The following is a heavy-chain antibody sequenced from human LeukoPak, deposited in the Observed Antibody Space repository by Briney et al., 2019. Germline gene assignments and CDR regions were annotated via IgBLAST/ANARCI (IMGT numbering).Heavy chain of an antibody. D-gene: IGHD3-10*01. CDR1: GFTFKYVR. CDR2: IKANSDGGTT. Sequence: GGSLRLSCAASGFTFKYVRMKWVRQAPGKGLEWVCRIKANSDGGTTDYAAPVKGRITISRDESNNELYLQMNSPKTEDTGVYYCTTGTMGSGNSDHWGQGTLVTVSS. V-gene: IGHV3-15*01. CDR3: TTGTMGSGNSDH. J-gene: IGHJ4*02.